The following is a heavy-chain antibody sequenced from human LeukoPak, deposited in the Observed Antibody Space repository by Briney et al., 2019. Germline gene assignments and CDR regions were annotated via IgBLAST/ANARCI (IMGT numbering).Heavy chain of an antibody. CDR2: ISYDGSNK. V-gene: IGHV3-30*18. CDR1: GFTFSSYG. CDR3: AKVAWVYSSSSTHLDY. D-gene: IGHD6-6*01. Sequence: GGSLRLSCAASGFTFSSYGMHWVRQAPGKGLEWVAVISYDGSNKYYADSVKGRFTISRDNSKNTLYLQMNSLRAEDTAVYYCAKVAWVYSSSSTHLDYWGQGTLVTVSS. J-gene: IGHJ4*02.